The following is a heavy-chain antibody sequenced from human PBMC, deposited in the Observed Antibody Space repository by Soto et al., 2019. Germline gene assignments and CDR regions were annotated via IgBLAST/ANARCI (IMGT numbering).Heavy chain of an antibody. V-gene: IGHV3-66*01. Sequence: EVQLEESVGGLVQPGGSLRLSCAASGFTVSSNYMSWVRQAPGKGLEWVSVIYSGGSTYYADSVKGRFTISRDNSKNTLSLQMNSLRAEDTAVYYCARASWWAYYYYYLDVWGKGTTVTVSS. J-gene: IGHJ6*03. CDR1: GFTVSSNY. D-gene: IGHD6-13*01. CDR3: ARASWWAYYYYYLDV. CDR2: IYSGGST.